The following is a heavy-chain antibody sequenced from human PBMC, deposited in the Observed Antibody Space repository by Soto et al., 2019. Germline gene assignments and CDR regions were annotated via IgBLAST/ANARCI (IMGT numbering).Heavy chain of an antibody. J-gene: IGHJ4*02. D-gene: IGHD3-10*01. CDR3: ASQLTAHYGSTGYYFDY. CDR1: GGSISSYY. CDR2: IYYSGST. Sequence: PSETLSLTCTVSGGSISSYYWSWIRQPPGKGPEWIGYIYYSGSTNYNPSLKSRVTISVDTSKNQFSLKLSSVTAADTAVYYCASQLTAHYGSTGYYFDYWGQGTLVTVSS. V-gene: IGHV4-59*01.